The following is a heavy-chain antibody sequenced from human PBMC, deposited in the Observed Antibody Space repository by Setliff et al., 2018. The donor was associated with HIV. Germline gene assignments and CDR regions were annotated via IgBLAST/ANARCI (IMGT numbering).Heavy chain of an antibody. J-gene: IGHJ6*03. CDR1: GGPLSSYY. CDR3: GRTMTYYYLCMDV. Sequence: PSETLSLTCTVSGGPLSSYYWNWVRQPPGKGLEWIGDIDYRGSTNYNPSLQSRVIISADTSKNQFSLKLSSVTAADTAVYYCGRTMTYYYLCMDVWGNGTTVTVSS. V-gene: IGHV4-59*01. CDR2: IDYRGST.